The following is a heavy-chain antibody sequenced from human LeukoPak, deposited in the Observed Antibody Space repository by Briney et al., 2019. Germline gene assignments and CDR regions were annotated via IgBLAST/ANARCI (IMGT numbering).Heavy chain of an antibody. CDR2: ISYNDSNK. CDR1: GFTFSSYA. V-gene: IGHV3-30*04. J-gene: IGHJ6*02. Sequence: GGSLRLSCAPSGFTFSSYAMYRVRQAPGTGLEWVALISYNDSNKYYSESVKSRCTISRDNPKNPLYLQMNSLRAEDTAVYYCARDSVVNAPYYCYYGMDVWGQGTTVTGSS. D-gene: IGHD3-16*02. CDR3: ARDSVVNAPYYCYYGMDV.